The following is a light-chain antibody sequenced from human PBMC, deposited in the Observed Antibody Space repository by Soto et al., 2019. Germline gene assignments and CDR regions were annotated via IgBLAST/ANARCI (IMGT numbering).Light chain of an antibody. CDR2: GAS. Sequence: IVMTQSPATLSVSPGERATLSCRASQSVSSSLVWYQQKPGQAPRLLIYGASNRAAGIPARFNGSGSGTEFTLTISSLQSEDFAIYYCQQSNNWPRTFGQGTKVEMK. CDR3: QQSNNWPRT. J-gene: IGKJ1*01. V-gene: IGKV3-15*01. CDR1: QSVSSS.